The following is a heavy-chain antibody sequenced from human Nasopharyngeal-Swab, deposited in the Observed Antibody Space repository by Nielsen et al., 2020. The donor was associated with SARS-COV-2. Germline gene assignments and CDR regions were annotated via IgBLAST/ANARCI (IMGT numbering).Heavy chain of an antibody. CDR3: ARANSGWYYFDY. D-gene: IGHD6-19*01. CDR2: ISWNSGSI. CDR1: GFTFDDYA. Sequence: SLKISCAASGFTFDDYAMHWVRQAPGKGLEWVSGISWNSGSIGYAESVKGRFTISRDNAKNSLYLQMNSLRAEDTALYYCARANSGWYYFDYWGQGTLVTVSS. V-gene: IGHV3-9*01. J-gene: IGHJ4*02.